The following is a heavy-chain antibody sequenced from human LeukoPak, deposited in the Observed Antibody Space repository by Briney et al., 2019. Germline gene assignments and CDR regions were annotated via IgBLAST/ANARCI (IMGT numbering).Heavy chain of an antibody. CDR1: GGSISSSSYY. V-gene: IGHV4-39*01. D-gene: IGHD5-18*01. Sequence: SETLSLTCTVSGGSISSSSYYWGWIRQPPGRGLEWIESIYYSGSTYYNPSLKSRVTISVHTSKTQFSLKLSSVTAADTAVYYCARRRRIGRYSYGCLDYWGQGTLVTVS. CDR2: IYYSGST. CDR3: ARRRRIGRYSYGCLDY. J-gene: IGHJ4*02.